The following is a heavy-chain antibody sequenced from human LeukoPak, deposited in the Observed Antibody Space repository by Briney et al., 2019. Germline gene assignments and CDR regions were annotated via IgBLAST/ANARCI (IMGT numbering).Heavy chain of an antibody. J-gene: IGHJ6*03. CDR2: ISSSSSYI. Sequence: GSLRLSCAASGFTFSSYSMNWVRQAPGKGLEWVSSISSSSSYIYYADSVKGRFTISRDNAKNSLYLQMNSLRAEDTAVYYCAREGVSYYSDYYYYMDVWGKGTTVTVSS. V-gene: IGHV3-21*01. CDR1: GFTFSSYS. D-gene: IGHD3-10*01. CDR3: AREGVSYYSDYYYYMDV.